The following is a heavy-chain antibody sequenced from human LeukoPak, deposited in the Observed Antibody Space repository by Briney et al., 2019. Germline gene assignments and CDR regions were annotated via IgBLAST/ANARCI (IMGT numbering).Heavy chain of an antibody. CDR2: IKQDGSEK. J-gene: IGHJ4*02. CDR3: ARDRSRYCSGGSCSRYDY. CDR1: GFTYSSYW. V-gene: IGHV3-7*04. D-gene: IGHD2-15*01. Sequence: GGSLRLSCAASGFTYSSYWMSWVRQAPGKGLEWVASIKQDGSEKYYVDSVEGRFTISRDNAKNSLYLQMNSLRAEDTAVYYCARDRSRYCSGGSCSRYDYWGQGTLVTVSS.